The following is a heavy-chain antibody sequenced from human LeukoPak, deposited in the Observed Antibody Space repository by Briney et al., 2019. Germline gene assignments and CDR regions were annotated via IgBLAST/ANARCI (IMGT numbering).Heavy chain of an antibody. CDR3: ARDWNRAVVVPAATNWFDP. Sequence: ASVKVYCKASGYTFTSYGISWVRQAPGQGLEWMGWISAYNGNTNYAQKLQGRVTMTTDTSTSTAYMELRSLRSDDTAVYYCARDWNRAVVVPAATNWFDPWGQGTLVTVSS. V-gene: IGHV1-18*01. CDR1: GYTFTSYG. J-gene: IGHJ5*02. D-gene: IGHD2-2*01. CDR2: ISAYNGNT.